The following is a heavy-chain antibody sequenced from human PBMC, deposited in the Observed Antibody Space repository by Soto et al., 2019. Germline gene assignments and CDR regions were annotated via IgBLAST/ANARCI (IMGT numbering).Heavy chain of an antibody. D-gene: IGHD6-19*01. Sequence: GGSLRLSCAASGFIFNNNAMHWVRQAPGKGLEWVAVTLYDGSNKYYADSVKGRFTISRDNSKNTLYLEMNSLRAEDTAVYYCARDRSRGWSYFDYWGQGTLVTVSS. CDR1: GFIFNNNA. V-gene: IGHV3-30*03. CDR3: ARDRSRGWSYFDY. J-gene: IGHJ4*02. CDR2: TLYDGSNK.